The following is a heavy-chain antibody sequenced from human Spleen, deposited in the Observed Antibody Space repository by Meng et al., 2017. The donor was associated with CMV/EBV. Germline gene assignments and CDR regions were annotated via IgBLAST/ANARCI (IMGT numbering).Heavy chain of an antibody. Sequence: GESLKISCATFGFTFSDYYMSWIRQAPGKGLEWVSYISSSGTVTYYADSVKGRFTISRDNAKNSLYLQMNSVRAEDTAVYYCARGYCSSTTNCYGMDVWGQGTTVTVSS. CDR3: ARGYCSSTTNCYGMDV. V-gene: IGHV3-11*04. D-gene: IGHD2-2*01. J-gene: IGHJ6*02. CDR1: GFTFSDYY. CDR2: ISSSGTVT.